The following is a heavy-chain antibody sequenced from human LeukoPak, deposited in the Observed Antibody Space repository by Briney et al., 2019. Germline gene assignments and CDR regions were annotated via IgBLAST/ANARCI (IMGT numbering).Heavy chain of an antibody. CDR2: ISGSGGST. CDR3: AKDRVATIRPPFDY. CDR1: GFTFKTHA. J-gene: IGHJ4*02. V-gene: IGHV3-23*01. D-gene: IGHD5-12*01. Sequence: GGSLRLSCSASGFTFKTHAMNWVRQAPGKGLEWVSAISGSGGSTYYADSVKGRFTISRDNSKNTLYLQMNSLRAEDTAVYYCAKDRVATIRPPFDYWGQGTLVTVSS.